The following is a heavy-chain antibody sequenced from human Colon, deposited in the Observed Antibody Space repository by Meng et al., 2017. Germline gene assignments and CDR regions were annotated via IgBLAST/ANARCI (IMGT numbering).Heavy chain of an antibody. V-gene: IGHV4-4*09. CDR3: VRSSGWVRTGFDP. CDR1: GVSISGFY. J-gene: IGHJ5*02. CDR2: IHDSGRS. Sequence: QVRLQESGPGLVKPSETLSLTCTVSGVSISGFYWSWIRQPPGGGLVWIGYIHDSGRSNSNPSLKSRVTISADTSKKQFSLELRSVTAADTAVYYCVRSSGWVRTGFDPWGQGTLVTVSS. D-gene: IGHD6-19*01.